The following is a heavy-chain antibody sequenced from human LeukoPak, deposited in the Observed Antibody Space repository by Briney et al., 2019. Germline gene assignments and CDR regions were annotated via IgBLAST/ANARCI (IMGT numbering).Heavy chain of an antibody. CDR1: GFTFSSYS. CDR2: ISSSSSYI. D-gene: IGHD6-13*01. V-gene: IGHV3-21*04. CDR3: ARDGSSSRDYNWFDP. J-gene: IGHJ5*02. Sequence: PGGSLRLSCAASGFTFSSYSMNWVRQAPGKGLEWVSSISSSSSYIYYADSVKGRFTISRDNAKNSLYLQMNSLRAEDTAVYYCARDGSSSRDYNWFDPWGQGTLVTVSS.